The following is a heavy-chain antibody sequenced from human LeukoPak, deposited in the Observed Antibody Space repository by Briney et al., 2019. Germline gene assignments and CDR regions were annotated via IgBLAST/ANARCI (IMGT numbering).Heavy chain of an antibody. CDR2: ISGSGGST. J-gene: IGHJ6*03. CDR3: AKAGYNYYGSGSDHYYYYYYMDV. CDR1: GFTFSSYA. D-gene: IGHD3-10*01. V-gene: IGHV3-23*01. Sequence: GGSLRLSCAACGFTFSSYAMSWVRQAPGKGLEWVSAISGSGGSTYYADSVKGRFTISRDNSKNTLYLQMNSLRAEDTAVYYCAKAGYNYYGSGSDHYYYYYYMDVWGKGTTVTVSS.